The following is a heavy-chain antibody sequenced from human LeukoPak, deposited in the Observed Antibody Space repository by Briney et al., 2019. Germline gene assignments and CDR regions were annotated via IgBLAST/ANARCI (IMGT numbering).Heavy chain of an antibody. CDR2: IYHSGST. CDR1: GYSISSGYY. J-gene: IGHJ4*02. Sequence: PSETLSLTCTVSGYSISSGYYWGWIRQPPGKGLEWIGSIYHSGSTNYNPSLKSRVTISVDTSKNQFSLKLSSVTAADTAVYYCAGGPVRPYVYWGQGNLDTVSS. V-gene: IGHV4-38-2*02. CDR3: AGGPVRPYVY. D-gene: IGHD6-6*01.